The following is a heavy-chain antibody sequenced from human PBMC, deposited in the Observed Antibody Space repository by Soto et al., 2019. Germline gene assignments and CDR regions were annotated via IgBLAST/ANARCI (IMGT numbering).Heavy chain of an antibody. CDR3: ARASSGYFDAFDI. CDR1: GGSISSGDYY. D-gene: IGHD3-22*01. V-gene: IGHV4-30-4*01. CDR2: IYHSGST. Sequence: SETLSLTCTVSGGSISSGDYYWSWIRQPPGKSLEWIGYIYHSGSTYYNPSLKSRVTISVDTSKNQFCLKLSSVTAADTAVYYCARASSGYFDAFDIWGQGTMVTVSS. J-gene: IGHJ3*02.